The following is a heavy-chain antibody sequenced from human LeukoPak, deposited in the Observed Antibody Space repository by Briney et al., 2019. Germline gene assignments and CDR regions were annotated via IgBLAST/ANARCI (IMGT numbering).Heavy chain of an antibody. Sequence: SVPLSLTCAVYGRSLSGYYWSWIRPPPGKGLEWIGELNHSGSTNYNPSLKSRVTISVDTSKNQISLKLSSVTAADTAVYYCARGKIPQLGQIYYYCYMDVWGKGTTVTVSS. CDR2: LNHSGST. CDR3: ARGKIPQLGQIYYYCYMDV. J-gene: IGHJ6*03. D-gene: IGHD6-13*01. CDR1: GRSLSGYY. V-gene: IGHV4-34*01.